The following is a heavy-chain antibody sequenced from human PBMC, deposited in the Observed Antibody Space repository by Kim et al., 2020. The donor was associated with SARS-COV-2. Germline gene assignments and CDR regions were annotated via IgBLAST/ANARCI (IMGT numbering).Heavy chain of an antibody. Sequence: ASVKVSCKASGYKFTTYAINWVRQAPGQGLAWMGWITPFNGKTKYAQEFQGRVTMATDTSATTAYMELRSLRSGDTAVYYCARVPYGDFDYDFYMDVWG. J-gene: IGHJ6*03. CDR3: ARVPYGDFDYDFYMDV. CDR1: GYKFTTYA. CDR2: ITPFNGKT. V-gene: IGHV1-18*01. D-gene: IGHD4-17*01.